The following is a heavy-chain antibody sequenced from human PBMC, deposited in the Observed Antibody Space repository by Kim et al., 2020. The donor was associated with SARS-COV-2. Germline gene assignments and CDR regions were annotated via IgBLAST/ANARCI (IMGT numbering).Heavy chain of an antibody. V-gene: IGHV3-33*06. Sequence: GGSLRLSCAASGFTFSSYGMHWVRQAPGKGLEWVAVIWYDGSNKYYADSVKGRFTISRDNSKNTLYLQMNSLRAEDTAVYYCAKDQNRGYCSSTSCYAFGYWGQGTLVTVSS. CDR3: AKDQNRGYCSSTSCYAFGY. CDR2: IWYDGSNK. CDR1: GFTFSSYG. D-gene: IGHD2-2*01. J-gene: IGHJ4*02.